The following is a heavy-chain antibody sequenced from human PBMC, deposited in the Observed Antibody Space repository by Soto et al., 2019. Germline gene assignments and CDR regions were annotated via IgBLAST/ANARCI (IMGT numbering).Heavy chain of an antibody. CDR2: IIPIFGTA. D-gene: IGHD6-13*01. CDR1: GGTFSSYA. CDR3: ARDPRPGIAAAGTSWFDP. J-gene: IGHJ5*02. V-gene: IGHV1-69*13. Sequence: VASVKVSCKASGGTFSSYAISWVRQAPGQGLEWMGGIIPIFGTANYAQKFQGRVTITADESTSTAYMELSSLRSEDTAVYYCARDPRPGIAAAGTSWFDPWGQGTLVTVSS.